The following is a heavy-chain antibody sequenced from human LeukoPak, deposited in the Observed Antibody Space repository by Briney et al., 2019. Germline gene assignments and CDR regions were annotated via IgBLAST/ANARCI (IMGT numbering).Heavy chain of an antibody. CDR3: ARHLSGVTGYTYGRGIDY. J-gene: IGHJ4*02. Sequence: GGSLRLSCAASGFTFSSFAMSWVRQAPGKGLEWVSALSDSGSSTYYADSVKGRFTIYRDNSKNTLYLHMNSLRAEDTAVYYCARHLSGVTGYTYGRGIDYWGQGTLVTVSS. D-gene: IGHD5-18*01. CDR2: LSDSGSST. CDR1: GFTFSSFA. V-gene: IGHV3-23*01.